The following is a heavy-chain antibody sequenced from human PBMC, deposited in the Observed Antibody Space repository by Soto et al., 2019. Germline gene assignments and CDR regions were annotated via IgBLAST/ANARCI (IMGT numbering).Heavy chain of an antibody. J-gene: IGHJ6*02. CDR2: IITVCGTA. V-gene: IGHV1-69*01. CDR1: GGTLTYNA. Sequence: QVQLVQSGADVKKPGSSVKVSCKASGGTLTYNAFSWVRQAPGQGLEWMGGIITVCGTANHAQKFQGRVTITADESTNTAYMELSSLRSEDTAVYYCARNGAYSSSQFGMDVWGQGTTVTVSS. D-gene: IGHD6-13*01. CDR3: ARNGAYSSSQFGMDV.